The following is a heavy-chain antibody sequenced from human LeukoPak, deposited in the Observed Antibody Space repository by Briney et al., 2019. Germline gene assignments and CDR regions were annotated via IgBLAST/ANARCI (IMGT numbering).Heavy chain of an antibody. D-gene: IGHD3-9*01. CDR2: ISSSSSYI. Sequence: GGSLRLSCAASGFTFSSYSMNWVRQAPGKGLEGVSSISSSSSYIYYADSVKGRFTISRDNSKNTPYLQMNSLRAEDTAVYYCAKAYYDILTGYLDYWGQGTLVTVSS. J-gene: IGHJ4*02. CDR3: AKAYYDILTGYLDY. V-gene: IGHV3-21*04. CDR1: GFTFSSYS.